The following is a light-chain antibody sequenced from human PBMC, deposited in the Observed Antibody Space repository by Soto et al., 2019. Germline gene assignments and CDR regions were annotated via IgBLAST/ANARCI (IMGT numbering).Light chain of an antibody. CDR3: QQRSNWSPYT. CDR2: DAS. J-gene: IGKJ2*01. V-gene: IGKV3-11*01. CDR1: QSVSNY. Sequence: EIVLTQSPATLSLSPGERATLSCRTSQSVSNYLNGYQQKPGQAPRLLIFDASNRAAGIPARFSGSGSGTEFTLTISSLEPEDFAVYHCQQRSNWSPYTFGQGTKLEIK.